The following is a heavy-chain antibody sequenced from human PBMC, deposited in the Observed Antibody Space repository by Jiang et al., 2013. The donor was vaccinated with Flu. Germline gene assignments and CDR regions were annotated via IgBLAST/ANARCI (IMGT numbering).Heavy chain of an antibody. CDR2: IRGDGSEM. CDR3: TAEGSSWYTRRSDF. V-gene: IGHV3-7*03. J-gene: IGHJ4*02. Sequence: GLEWVANIRGDGSEMYYVEYVKGRFTISRDNAKNSLYLQINSLSAEDTAVYYCTAEGSSWYTRRSDFWGQGTLLTVSS. D-gene: IGHD6-13*01.